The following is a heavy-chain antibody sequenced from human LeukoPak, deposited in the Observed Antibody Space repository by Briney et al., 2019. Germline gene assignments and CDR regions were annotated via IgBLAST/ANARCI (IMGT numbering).Heavy chain of an antibody. CDR1: GFTFTSYN. J-gene: IGHJ3*02. V-gene: IGHV3-48*04. Sequence: PGGSLRLSCAASGFTFTSYNMNWFRQAPGQGLEWLSYINTESHSIFYADSVKGRFTISRDNAKDSLFLQMNNVRADDTAVYYCANDDWESSLSIWGQGTMVTVS. D-gene: IGHD2-2*01. CDR3: ANDDWESSLSI. CDR2: INTESHSI.